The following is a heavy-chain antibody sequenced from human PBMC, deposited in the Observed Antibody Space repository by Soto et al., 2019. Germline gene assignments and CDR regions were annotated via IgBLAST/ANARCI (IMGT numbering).Heavy chain of an antibody. D-gene: IGHD3-3*01. CDR3: ARDWEGGSAWSGAPRFDP. V-gene: IGHV4-30-4*01. J-gene: IGHJ5*02. CDR1: GGSISSGDYY. CDR2: IYYSGST. Sequence: SETLSLTCTVSGGSISSGDYYWSWIRQPPGKGLEWIGYIYYSGSTYYNPSLKSRVTISVDTSKNQFSLKLSSVTAADTAVYYCARDWEGGSAWSGAPRFDPWGQGTLVTVSS.